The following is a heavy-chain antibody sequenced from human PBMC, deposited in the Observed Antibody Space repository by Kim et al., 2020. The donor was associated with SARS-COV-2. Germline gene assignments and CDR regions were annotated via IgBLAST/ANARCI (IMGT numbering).Heavy chain of an antibody. Sequence: GGSLSLSCAASGFTFSSYWMSWVRQAPGKGLEWVANIKRDGSENYYVSLVSGLFTISRENAKNSLHLQSNSLTAEDPAEYYCAIRITFSELPVQRYFDL. V-gene: IGHV3-7*01. CDR1: GFTFSSYW. J-gene: IGHJ2*01. D-gene: IGHD3-3*01. CDR3: AIRITFSELPVQRYFDL. CDR2: IKRDGSEN.